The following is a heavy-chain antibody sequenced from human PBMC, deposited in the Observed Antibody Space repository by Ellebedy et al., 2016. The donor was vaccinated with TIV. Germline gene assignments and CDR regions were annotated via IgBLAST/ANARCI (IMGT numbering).Heavy chain of an antibody. D-gene: IGHD2-21*02. Sequence: GESLKISXAASGFTFSSYAMHWVRQAPGKGLEWVAVISYDGSNKYYADSVKGRFTISRDNSKNTLYLQMNSLRAEDTAVYYCASSYCGGDCYEDPYYYYGMDVWGQGTTVTVSS. CDR3: ASSYCGGDCYEDPYYYYGMDV. CDR1: GFTFSSYA. J-gene: IGHJ6*02. V-gene: IGHV3-30-3*01. CDR2: ISYDGSNK.